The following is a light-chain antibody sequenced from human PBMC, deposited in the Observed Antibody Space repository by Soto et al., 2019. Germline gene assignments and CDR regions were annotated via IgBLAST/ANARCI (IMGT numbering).Light chain of an antibody. CDR1: QSVSSSY. V-gene: IGKV3-20*01. J-gene: IGKJ5*01. Sequence: DIVLTQSPGTLSLSPGERATLSCRASQSVSSSYLAWYQQKPGQAPRLLIYGAASRATGISNRFSGSGSGIYFTLTISRLEPEDFAVYSCQQYGSSPPTFGQGTRLEIK. CDR3: QQYGSSPPT. CDR2: GAA.